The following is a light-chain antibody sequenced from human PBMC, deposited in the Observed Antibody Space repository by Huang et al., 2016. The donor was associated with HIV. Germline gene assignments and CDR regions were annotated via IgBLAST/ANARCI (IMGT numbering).Light chain of an antibody. Sequence: DIRMTQSPSSLSATVGDRVTIPCQASQDIINYLSWYQQKPGKAPKVLIYDASNLEAGVPSRCSGGGSGTDFTLTISSLQPEDIATYFCQQYDSFPFTFGQGTKLDIK. V-gene: IGKV1-33*01. J-gene: IGKJ2*01. CDR1: QDIINY. CDR2: DAS. CDR3: QQYDSFPFT.